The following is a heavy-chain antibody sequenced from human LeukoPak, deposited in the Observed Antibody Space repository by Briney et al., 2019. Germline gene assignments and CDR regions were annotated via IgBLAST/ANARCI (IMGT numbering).Heavy chain of an antibody. CDR2: ISAYNGNT. J-gene: IGHJ4*02. V-gene: IGHV1-18*01. D-gene: IGHD6-13*01. CDR3: ARDRYSSSWVPYYFDY. Sequence: ASVKVSCKASGYTFTSYGISWVRQAPGQGLEWMGWISAYNGNTNYAQKVQGRVTMTTDTSTSTAYMELRSLRSDDTAVYYCARDRYSSSWVPYYFDYWGQGTLVTVSS. CDR1: GYTFTSYG.